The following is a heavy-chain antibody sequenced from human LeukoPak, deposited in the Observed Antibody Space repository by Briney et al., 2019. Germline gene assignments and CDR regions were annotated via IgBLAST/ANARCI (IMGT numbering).Heavy chain of an antibody. CDR2: MNPNSGST. CDR1: GYTFTSYD. Sequence: ASVKVSCKASGYTFTSYDINWVRQATGQGLEWMGWMNPNSGSTGYAQKFQGRVTMTRNTSISTAYMELSSLRSGDTAVYYCARGAGTTGSAFDPWGQGTLVTVSS. D-gene: IGHD1-1*01. CDR3: ARGAGTTGSAFDP. V-gene: IGHV1-8*01. J-gene: IGHJ5*02.